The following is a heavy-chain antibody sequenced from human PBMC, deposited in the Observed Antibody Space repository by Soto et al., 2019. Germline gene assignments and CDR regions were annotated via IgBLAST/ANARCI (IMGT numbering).Heavy chain of an antibody. Sequence: GGSLRLSCAASGITFSSYSMNWVRQAPGKGLEWVSSISSSSSYIYYADSVKGRFTISRDNAKNSLYLQMNSLRAEDTAVYYCARSGTMLGVVRFDYDGSEAWGQGTTVNVAS. J-gene: IGHJ6*02. D-gene: IGHD3-22*01. CDR3: ARSGTMLGVVRFDYDGSEA. CDR1: GITFSSYS. CDR2: ISSSSSYI. V-gene: IGHV3-21*01.